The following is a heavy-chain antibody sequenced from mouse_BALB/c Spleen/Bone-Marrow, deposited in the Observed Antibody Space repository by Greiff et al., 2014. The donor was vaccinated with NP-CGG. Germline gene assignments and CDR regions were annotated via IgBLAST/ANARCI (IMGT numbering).Heavy chain of an antibody. Sequence: LKQSGSELVRPGASVKLSCKASGYTFTSYWMHWAKQRPGQGLEWIGNIYPGSGSTNYDEKFKNKATLTVDTSSSTAYMQLSSLTSEDSAVYYCTRSPITTVVAETTDYWGQGTSVTVSS. CDR3: TRSPITTVVAETTDY. D-gene: IGHD1-1*01. J-gene: IGHJ4*01. V-gene: IGHV1S22*01. CDR1: GYTFTSYW. CDR2: IYPGSGST.